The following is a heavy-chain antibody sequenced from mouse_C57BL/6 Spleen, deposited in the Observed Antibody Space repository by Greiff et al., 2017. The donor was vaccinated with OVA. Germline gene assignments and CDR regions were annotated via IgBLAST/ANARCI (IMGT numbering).Heavy chain of an antibody. CDR3: AIYYEAMDY. D-gene: IGHD1-1*01. J-gene: IGHJ4*01. CDR1: GYTFTSYW. V-gene: IGHV1-69*01. Sequence: QVQLQQPGAELVMPGASVKLSCKASGYTFTSYWMHWVKQRPGQGLEWIGEIDPSDSYTNYNQKFKGKSTLTVDKSSSTAYMQLSSLTSEDSAVYYCAIYYEAMDYWGQGTSVTVSS. CDR2: IDPSDSYT.